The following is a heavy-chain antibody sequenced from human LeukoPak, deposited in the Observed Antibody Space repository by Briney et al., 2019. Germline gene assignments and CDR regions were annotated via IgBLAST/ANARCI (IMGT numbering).Heavy chain of an antibody. CDR3: ARCLRYFDWLFSVDS. D-gene: IGHD3-9*01. CDR1: GFTFTNCA. V-gene: IGHV3-23*01. CDR2: ISAGGHTT. J-gene: IGHJ4*02. Sequence: GGSLRLSCAASGFTFTNCAMTWVRQAPGKGLEWVSGISAGGHTTYYADSVKGRFTISRDNSKNTLYLQMNSLRAEDTAVYYCARCLRYFDWLFSVDSWGQGTLVTVSS.